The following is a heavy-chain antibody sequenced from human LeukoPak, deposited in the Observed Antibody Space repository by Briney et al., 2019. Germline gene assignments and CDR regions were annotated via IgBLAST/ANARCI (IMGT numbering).Heavy chain of an antibody. CDR3: ARDYDFWSGYSDGEYFQH. J-gene: IGHJ1*01. CDR1: GFTFSSYE. D-gene: IGHD3-3*01. CDR2: ISGSSSYI. Sequence: GGSLRLSCAASGFTFSSYEMNWVRQAPGKGLEWVSSISGSSSYIYYADSVKGRFTISRDNAKNSLYLQMNSLRAEDTAVYYCARDYDFWSGYSDGEYFQHWGQGTLVTVSS. V-gene: IGHV3-21*01.